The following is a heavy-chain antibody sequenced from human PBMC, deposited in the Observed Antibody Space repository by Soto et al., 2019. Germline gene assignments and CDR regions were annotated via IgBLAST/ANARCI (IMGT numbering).Heavy chain of an antibody. CDR1: GGSVSSSNQY. CDR3: ARTGTQGGY. D-gene: IGHD1-1*01. J-gene: IGHJ4*02. V-gene: IGHV4-61*01. CDR2: ISYSGTT. Sequence: SETLSLTCTVSGGSVSSSNQYWSWIRQPPGKGLEWIGYISYSGTTNYNPSLKSRVTISVDTSKNQFSLKLSSVTAADTAAYYCARTGTQGGYWGQGTLVTVSS.